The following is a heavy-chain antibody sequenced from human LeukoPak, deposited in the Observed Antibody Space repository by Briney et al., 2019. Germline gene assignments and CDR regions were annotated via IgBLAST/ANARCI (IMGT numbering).Heavy chain of an antibody. J-gene: IGHJ4*02. V-gene: IGHV3-23*01. CDR3: ARDFSGWSLDY. Sequence: GGSLRLSCAASGFTFPNYVMNWVRQAPGKGLEWVSSISDDGGNTYYADSVKGRFTISRDNSKNTLYLQMNSLRAEDTAVYYCARDFSGWSLDYWGQGTLVTVSS. CDR2: ISDDGGNT. D-gene: IGHD6-19*01. CDR1: GFTFPNYV.